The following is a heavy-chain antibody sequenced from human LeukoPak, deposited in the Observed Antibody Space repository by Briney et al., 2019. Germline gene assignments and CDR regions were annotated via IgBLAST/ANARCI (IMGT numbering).Heavy chain of an antibody. CDR1: GGSISSYY. D-gene: IGHD3-10*01. Sequence: SETLSLTCTVSGGSISSYYWSWIRQPPGKGLEWIGYIYYSGSTNYNPPLKSRVTISVDTSKNQFSLKLSSVTAADTAVYYCARGSGNPNFDYWGQGTLVTVSS. V-gene: IGHV4-59*01. CDR3: ARGSGNPNFDY. J-gene: IGHJ4*02. CDR2: IYYSGST.